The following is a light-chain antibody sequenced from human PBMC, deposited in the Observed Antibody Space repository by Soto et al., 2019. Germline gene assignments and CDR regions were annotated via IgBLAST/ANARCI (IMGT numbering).Light chain of an antibody. Sequence: QSVLTQPASVSGSPGQSLTISCTGTSRDIGFYNYVSWYQQYPGNAPKLIIFGVSNRPSGVSDRFSASKSGNTASLTISGLLPEDGADYYCSSYTTRSTYVFGSGTKLTVL. J-gene: IGLJ1*01. CDR1: SRDIGFYNY. CDR3: SSYTTRSTYV. V-gene: IGLV2-14*01. CDR2: GVS.